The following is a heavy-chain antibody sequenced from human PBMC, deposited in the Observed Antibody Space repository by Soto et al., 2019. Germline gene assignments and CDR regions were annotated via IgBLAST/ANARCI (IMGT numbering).Heavy chain of an antibody. V-gene: IGHV3-11*06. Sequence: GSLRLSCAASGFTFSDYYMSWIRQAPGKGLEWVSYISSSSSYTNYADSVRGRFTISRDNAKNSLYLQMNSLRAEDTAVYFCASLRGYSYAALGYWGQGTLVTVSS. D-gene: IGHD5-18*01. CDR2: ISSSSSYT. CDR1: GFTFSDYY. J-gene: IGHJ4*02. CDR3: ASLRGYSYAALGY.